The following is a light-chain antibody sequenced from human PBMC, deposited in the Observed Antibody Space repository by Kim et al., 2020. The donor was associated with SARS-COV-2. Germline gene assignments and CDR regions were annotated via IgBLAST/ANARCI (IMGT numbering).Light chain of an antibody. Sequence: DIVMTQSPSTLSVSPGDRATLSCRASQSVSSNLAWYQQKPGQAPRLLIYGASTRATGIPSRFSGSGSGTEFTLPISSLQSEDFAVYYCQQYNNWPPWTFGQGTKVDIK. CDR3: QQYNNWPPWT. J-gene: IGKJ1*01. CDR2: GAS. CDR1: QSVSSN. V-gene: IGKV3-15*01.